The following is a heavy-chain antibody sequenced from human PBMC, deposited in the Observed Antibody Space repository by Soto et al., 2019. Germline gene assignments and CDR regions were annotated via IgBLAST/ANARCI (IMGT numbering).Heavy chain of an antibody. CDR1: GGSISSSSYY. CDR3: ASLGYSSGWYGAGY. D-gene: IGHD6-19*01. Sequence: QLQLQESGPGLVKPSETLSLTCTVSGGSISSSSYYWGWIRQPPGKGLEWIGSIYYSGSTYYNPSLKSRVTISVDTSKNQFSLKLSSVTAADTAVYYCASLGYSSGWYGAGYWGQGTLVTVSS. V-gene: IGHV4-39*01. J-gene: IGHJ4*02. CDR2: IYYSGST.